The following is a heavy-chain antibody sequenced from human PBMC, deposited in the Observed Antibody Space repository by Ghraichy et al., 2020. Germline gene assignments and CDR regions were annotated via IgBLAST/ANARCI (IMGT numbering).Heavy chain of an antibody. Sequence: LSLTCAASGFTFSSYAMSWVRQAPGKGLEWVSAISGSGGSTYYADSVKGRFTISRDNSKNTLYLQMNSLRAEDTAVYYCAKDSRYCTNGVCLTPAAFDYWGQGTLVTVSS. CDR1: GFTFSSYA. CDR2: ISGSGGST. D-gene: IGHD2-8*01. CDR3: AKDSRYCTNGVCLTPAAFDY. J-gene: IGHJ4*02. V-gene: IGHV3-23*01.